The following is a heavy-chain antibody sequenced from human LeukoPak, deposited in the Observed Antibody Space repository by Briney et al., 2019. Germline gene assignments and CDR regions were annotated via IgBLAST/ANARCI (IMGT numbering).Heavy chain of an antibody. CDR3: AREMATIVNQFDY. Sequence: ASVTVSCKASGYTFTSYGISWVRQPPGQGLEWMGWISPYNGNTNYAQKLQGRVTMTTDTSTTTAYMELRSLRSDDTAVYYCAREMATIVNQFDYWGQGTLVTVSS. CDR1: GYTFTSYG. D-gene: IGHD5-24*01. J-gene: IGHJ4*02. V-gene: IGHV1-18*01. CDR2: ISPYNGNT.